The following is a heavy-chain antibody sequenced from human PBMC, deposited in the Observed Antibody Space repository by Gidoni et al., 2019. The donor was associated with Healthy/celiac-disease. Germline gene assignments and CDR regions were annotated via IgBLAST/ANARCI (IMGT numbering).Heavy chain of an antibody. D-gene: IGHD3-22*01. CDR1: GWSFRGYS. V-gene: IGHV4-34*01. CDR2: INHSGST. J-gene: IGHJ6*03. Sequence: QVQLQQWGAGLFKPSEPLSLTCAVYGWSFRGYSWSWIRQPRGKGLEWIGEINHSGSTNYNPYLKSRVTISVDTSKNQFSLKLSSVTAADTAVYYCARVGRSSGYTYYYYYMDVWGKGTTVTVSS. CDR3: ARVGRSSGYTYYYYYMDV.